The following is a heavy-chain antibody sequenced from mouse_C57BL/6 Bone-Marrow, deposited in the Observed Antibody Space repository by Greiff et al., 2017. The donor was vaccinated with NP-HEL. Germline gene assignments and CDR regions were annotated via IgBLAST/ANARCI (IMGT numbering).Heavy chain of an antibody. J-gene: IGHJ1*03. D-gene: IGHD1-1*01. CDR3: ARFITTVVDTSYWYFDV. CDR1: GYTFTSYW. V-gene: IGHV1-52*01. Sequence: QVQLQQPGAELVKPGASVKLSCKASGYTFTSYWMHWVKQRPIQGLEWIGNIDPSDSETHYNQKFKDKATLTVDKSSSTAYMQLSSLTSGDSAVYYCARFITTVVDTSYWYFDVWGTGTTVTVSS. CDR2: IDPSDSET.